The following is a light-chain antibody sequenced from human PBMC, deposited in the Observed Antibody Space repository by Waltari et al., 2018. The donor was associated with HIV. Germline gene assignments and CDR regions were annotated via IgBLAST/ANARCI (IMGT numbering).Light chain of an antibody. CDR1: SSNIGAGSD. Sequence: QSVLTQPPSVSGAPGQRVTISCTGSSSNIGAGSDVQWYKQLPGTAPKLLIYANNNRASGVPDRFSGSKFGPSASLAITGLQAEDEANYYCQSYDSGLSGSVFGGGTKLTVL. CDR3: QSYDSGLSGSV. V-gene: IGLV1-40*01. J-gene: IGLJ2*01. CDR2: ANN.